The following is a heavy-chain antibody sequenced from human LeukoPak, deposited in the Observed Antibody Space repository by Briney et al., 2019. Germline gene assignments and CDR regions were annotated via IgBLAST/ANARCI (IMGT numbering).Heavy chain of an antibody. CDR1: GYTFTSYD. D-gene: IGHD1-14*01. V-gene: IGHV1-8*01. Sequence: ASVKVSCKASGYTFTSYDINWVRQATGQGLEWMGWMNPNSGNTGYAKKFQGRVTMTRNTSISTAYMELSSLRSEDTAVYYCATATGNQNFDYWGQGTLVTVSS. J-gene: IGHJ4*02. CDR2: MNPNSGNT. CDR3: ATATGNQNFDY.